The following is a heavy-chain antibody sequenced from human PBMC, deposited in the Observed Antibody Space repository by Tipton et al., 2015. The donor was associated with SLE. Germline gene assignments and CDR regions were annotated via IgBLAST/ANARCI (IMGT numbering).Heavy chain of an antibody. J-gene: IGHJ6*02. CDR3: ARGQGSTDYDFWSGYSHYYYGMDV. D-gene: IGHD3-3*01. Sequence: TLSLTCTVSGGSISSSSYYWGWIRQPPGKGLEWIGSVYYSGSTYYNPSLKSRVTISVDTSKNQFSLKLSSVTAADTAVYYCARGQGSTDYDFWSGYSHYYYGMDVWGQGTTATVSS. CDR2: VYYSGST. V-gene: IGHV4-39*07. CDR1: GGSISSSSYY.